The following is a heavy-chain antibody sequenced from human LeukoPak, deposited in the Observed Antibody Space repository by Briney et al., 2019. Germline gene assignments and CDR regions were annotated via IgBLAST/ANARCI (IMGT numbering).Heavy chain of an antibody. CDR1: GFTVSGNY. V-gene: IGHV3-53*01. Sequence: GGSLRLSCAASGFTVSGNYMSWVRQAPGKGLEWVSVIYSGGSTYYADSVKGRFTISRDNSRNTLYLQMNSLRGDDTAVYYCAKDVGKWESLHFFDYWGQGTLVTVSS. CDR2: IYSGGST. CDR3: AKDVGKWESLHFFDY. J-gene: IGHJ4*02. D-gene: IGHD1-26*01.